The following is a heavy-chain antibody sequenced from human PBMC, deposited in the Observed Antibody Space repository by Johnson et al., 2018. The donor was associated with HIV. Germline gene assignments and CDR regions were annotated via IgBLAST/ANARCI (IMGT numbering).Heavy chain of an antibody. J-gene: IGHJ3*02. D-gene: IGHD4-17*01. CDR2: INHGGGDK. V-gene: IGHV3-7*02. CDR1: GLTFPFTTYW. CDR3: AKVGGRHDYGDYLGAFDI. Sequence: VQLVESGGGLVQPGGSLRLSCAASGLTFPFTTYWMSWVRQAPGQGLEWVAHINHGGGDKDYVGALKCRFTIPRDNSKNTLYLQMNSLRAEDTAVYYCAKVGGRHDYGDYLGAFDIWGRGTLVTVSS.